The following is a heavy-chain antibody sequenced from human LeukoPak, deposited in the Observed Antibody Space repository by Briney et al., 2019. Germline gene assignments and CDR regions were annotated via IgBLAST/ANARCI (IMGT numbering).Heavy chain of an antibody. D-gene: IGHD4-17*01. CDR3: AKGYGDYFEEDAFDI. V-gene: IGHV3-30*18. J-gene: IGHJ3*02. CDR1: GFTFSSYG. Sequence: PGGSLRLSCAASGFTFSSYGMHWVRQAPGKGLEWVAVISYDGSNKYHADSVKGRFTISRDNSKNTLYLQMNSLRAEDTAVYYCAKGYGDYFEEDAFDIWGQGTMVTVSS. CDR2: ISYDGSNK.